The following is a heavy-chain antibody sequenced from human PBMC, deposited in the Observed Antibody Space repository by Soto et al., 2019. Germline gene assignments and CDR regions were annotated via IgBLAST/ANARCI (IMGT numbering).Heavy chain of an antibody. CDR1: GGSISSSNW. CDR3: ARGWFWDMTDYYYGMDF. Sequence: QVQLQESGPGLVKPSGTLSLTCAVSGGSISSSNWWRWVRQPPGKGLEWIGEIYHSGSTNYNPSLKSRVTISVDKSKTQCSLKLSSVTAADTDVYYCARGWFWDMTDYYYGMDFWGQGTTVTVSS. J-gene: IGHJ6*02. V-gene: IGHV4-4*02. CDR2: IYHSGST. D-gene: IGHD2-15*01.